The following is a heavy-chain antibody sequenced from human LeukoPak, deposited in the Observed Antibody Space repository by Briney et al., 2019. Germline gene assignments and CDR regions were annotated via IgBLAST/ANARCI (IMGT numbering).Heavy chain of an antibody. CDR1: GGSITSSSYY. Sequence: KPSETLSLTCSVSGGSITSSSYYWAWIRQPTEKGLEWIGSIYYTGGTYYNPSLKSRVTISVDTSKNQFSLKLSSVTAADTAVYYCAREDYGARYAFDIWGQGTMVTVSS. D-gene: IGHD3-16*01. V-gene: IGHV4-39*07. J-gene: IGHJ3*02. CDR3: AREDYGARYAFDI. CDR2: IYYTGGT.